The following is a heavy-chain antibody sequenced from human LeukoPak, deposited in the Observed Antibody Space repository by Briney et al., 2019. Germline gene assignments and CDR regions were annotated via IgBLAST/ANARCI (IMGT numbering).Heavy chain of an antibody. D-gene: IGHD3-22*01. CDR3: ARPYYYDSRIDP. CDR1: GGSISSGDYY. Sequence: SQTLSLTCTVSGGSISSGDYYWSWVRQPPGKGLEWIAYMYYSGSTYYNPSLKSRVTMSADTSKNQLPLKLSSVTAADTAVYYCARPYYYDSRIDPWGQGILVTVSS. V-gene: IGHV4-30-4*01. CDR2: MYYSGST. J-gene: IGHJ5*02.